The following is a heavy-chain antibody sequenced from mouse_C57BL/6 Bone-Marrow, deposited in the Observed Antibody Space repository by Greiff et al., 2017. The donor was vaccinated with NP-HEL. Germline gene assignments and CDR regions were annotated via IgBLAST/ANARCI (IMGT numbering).Heavy chain of an antibody. CDR2: IYPGGGYT. D-gene: IGHD1-1*02. Sequence: VQLKQSGAELVRPGTSVKMSCKASGYTFTNYWIGWAKQRPGHGLEWIGDIYPGGGYTNYNEKFKGKATLTADKSSSTAYMQFSSLTSEDSAIYYCAWGGYLDYWGQGTTLTVSS. CDR3: AWGGYLDY. J-gene: IGHJ2*01. CDR1: GYTFTNYW. V-gene: IGHV1-63*01.